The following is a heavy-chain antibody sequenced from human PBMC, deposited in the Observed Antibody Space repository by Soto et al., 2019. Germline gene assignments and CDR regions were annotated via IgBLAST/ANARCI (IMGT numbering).Heavy chain of an antibody. V-gene: IGHV3-9*01. Sequence: DVQLVESGGGLVQPGRSLRLSCAASGFTFDDYAMHWVRQAPGKGLEWVSGISWNSGSIGYADSVKGRFTISRDNAKNSLYLQMNSLRAEDTALYYCAKDPSPRLRHFDYWGQGTLVTVSS. CDR1: GFTFDDYA. D-gene: IGHD3-16*01. J-gene: IGHJ4*02. CDR2: ISWNSGSI. CDR3: AKDPSPRLRHFDY.